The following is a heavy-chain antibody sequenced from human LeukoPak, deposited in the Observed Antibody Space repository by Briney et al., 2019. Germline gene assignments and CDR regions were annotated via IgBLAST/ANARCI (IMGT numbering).Heavy chain of an antibody. CDR2: ISYDGSKK. V-gene: IGHV3-30*04. J-gene: IGHJ4*02. Sequence: GGSLRLSCAASGFTFSSYAMHWVRQAPGKGREGVAVISYDGSKKYYADSGKGAFTIYRDNSKNTLYLQMHSLRAEDTAVYYCARGTSQHTGSYGHYWAQGTLVTVSS. CDR3: ARGTSQHTGSYGHY. D-gene: IGHD3-10*01. CDR1: GFTFSSYA.